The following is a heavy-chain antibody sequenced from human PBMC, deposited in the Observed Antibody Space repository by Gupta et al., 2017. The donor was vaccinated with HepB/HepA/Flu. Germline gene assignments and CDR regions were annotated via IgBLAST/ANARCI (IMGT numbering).Heavy chain of an antibody. CDR3: AKDVENYGGDCYFAYFGMDV. D-gene: IGHD2-21*02. V-gene: IGHV3-23*01. J-gene: IGHJ6*02. CDR2: SGSGGGT. CDR1: GFTFSSYA. Sequence: EVQLLESGGGLVQPGGSLRLSCAASGFTFSSYAMSWVRQAPGKGLEWVSASGSGGGTYYADSVKGRFIISRDNSKNTLFLQMNSLRAEDTAIYYCAKDVENYGGDCYFAYFGMDVWGQGTTVTVSS.